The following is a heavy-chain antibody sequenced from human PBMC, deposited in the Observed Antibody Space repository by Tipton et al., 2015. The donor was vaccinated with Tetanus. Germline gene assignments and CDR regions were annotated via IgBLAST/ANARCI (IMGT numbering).Heavy chain of an antibody. CDR2: ISYDGSNK. D-gene: IGHD4-23*01. Sequence: RSLRFSCAASGFTFSSYAMHWVRQAPGKGLEWVAVISYDGSNKYYADSVKGRFTISRDNSKNTLYLQMNSLRAEDTAVYYCARAMYGGNSNWFDPWGQGTLVTVSS. J-gene: IGHJ5*02. V-gene: IGHV3-30-3*01. CDR3: ARAMYGGNSNWFDP. CDR1: GFTFSSYA.